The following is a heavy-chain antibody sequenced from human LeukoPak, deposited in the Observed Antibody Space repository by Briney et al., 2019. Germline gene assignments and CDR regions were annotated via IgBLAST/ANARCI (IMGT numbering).Heavy chain of an antibody. D-gene: IGHD6-19*01. CDR1: GHSISGYY. CDR2: VFTSGGT. V-gene: IGHV4-4*07. CDR3: ARGGLLIHGWFLGY. J-gene: IGHJ4*02. Sequence: SETLSLTCTVIGHSISGYYWNWIRQPAGKGLEWIGRVFTSGGTNNNPSLRSRVTMSVDTSKNQFSLRLSSVTAADTAVYYCARGGLLIHGWFLGYWGQGALVTVSS.